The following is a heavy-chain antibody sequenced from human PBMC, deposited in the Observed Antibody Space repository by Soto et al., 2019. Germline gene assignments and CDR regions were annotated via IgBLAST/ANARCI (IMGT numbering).Heavy chain of an antibody. Sequence: ESGGGLVKPGGSLRLSCAASGFTFSDYYMSWIRQAPGTGLEWVSYISSSSSYTNYADSVKGRFTISRDNAKNSLYLQMNSLRAEDTAVYYCARGPGIFGVVLYGMDVWGQGTTVTVSS. CDR3: ARGPGIFGVVLYGMDV. CDR2: ISSSSSYT. J-gene: IGHJ6*02. CDR1: GFTFSDYY. V-gene: IGHV3-11*06. D-gene: IGHD3-3*01.